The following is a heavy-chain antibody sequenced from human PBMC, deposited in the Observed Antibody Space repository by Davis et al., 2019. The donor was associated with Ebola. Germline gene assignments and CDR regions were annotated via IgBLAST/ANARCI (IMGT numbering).Heavy chain of an antibody. CDR1: GFTFRTYA. D-gene: IGHD2-2*02. Sequence: GGSLRLSCAAPGFTFRTYAMNWVRQAPGKGLEWVSAVSGSGTTTGYADSVKGRFTISRDNSNNTVFLQMNSLRVEDTARYYCAKASWGPAARPLLDSWGQGIQVTVSS. V-gene: IGHV3-23*01. CDR2: VSGSGTTT. J-gene: IGHJ4*02. CDR3: AKASWGPAARPLLDS.